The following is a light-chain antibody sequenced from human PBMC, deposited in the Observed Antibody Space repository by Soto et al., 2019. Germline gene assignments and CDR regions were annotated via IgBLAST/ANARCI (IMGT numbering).Light chain of an antibody. V-gene: IGLV2-14*01. CDR1: SNDVGGYDY. J-gene: IGLJ2*01. Sequence: SALTQPASVSGSPGQSITISCSGTSNDVGGYDYVSWYQQHPGKAPKLVIYEVSNRPSWVSNRFSGSKSGNTASLTISGLQPEDEADYYCNSYTSSSTLVFGGGTKLTVL. CDR3: NSYTSSSTLV. CDR2: EVS.